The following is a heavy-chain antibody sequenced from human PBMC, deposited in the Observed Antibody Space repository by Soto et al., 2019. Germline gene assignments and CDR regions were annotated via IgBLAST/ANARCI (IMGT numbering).Heavy chain of an antibody. J-gene: IGHJ6*02. CDR2: INPNSGGT. CDR1: GYTFTGYY. V-gene: IGHV1-2*04. D-gene: IGHD2-8*01. CDR3: AREGARGYCTNGVCPTDFYYYGMDV. Sequence: ASVKXFCKASGYTFTGYYMHWVRQAPGQGLEWMGWINPNSGGTNYAQKFQGWVTMTRDTSISTAYMELSRLRSDDTAVYYCAREGARGYCTNGVCPTDFYYYGMDVWGQGTTVTVSS.